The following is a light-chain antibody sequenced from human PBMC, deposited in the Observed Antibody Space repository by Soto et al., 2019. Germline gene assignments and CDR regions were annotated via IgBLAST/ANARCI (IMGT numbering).Light chain of an antibody. J-gene: IGKJ2*01. CDR1: QSVNSNL. CDR2: DAS. Sequence: EIVLTQSPGTLSLSPGEGATVSCRASQSVNSNLLAWFQQKPGQAPRLLIHDASRRATGIPDRFSGSGYGTYFTLSISRLEHEDFAVYYCHQYFSSPLTFGQGTKLEIK. V-gene: IGKV3-20*01. CDR3: HQYFSSPLT.